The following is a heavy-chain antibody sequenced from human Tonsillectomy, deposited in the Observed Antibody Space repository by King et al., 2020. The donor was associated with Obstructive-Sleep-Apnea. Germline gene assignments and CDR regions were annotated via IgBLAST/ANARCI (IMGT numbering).Heavy chain of an antibody. V-gene: IGHV1-2*04. CDR2: INPNSGGT. CDR1: GYTFTGYY. Sequence: VQLVESGAEVKKPGASVKVSCKASGYTFTGYYMHWVRQAPGQGLEWMGWINPNSGGTNYAQKFQGWVTMTRDTSISTAYMELSRLRSDDTAVYYCARDVRFRGDGYNSYYYGMDVWGQGTTVTVSS. D-gene: IGHD5-24*01. CDR3: ARDVRFRGDGYNSYYYGMDV. J-gene: IGHJ6*02.